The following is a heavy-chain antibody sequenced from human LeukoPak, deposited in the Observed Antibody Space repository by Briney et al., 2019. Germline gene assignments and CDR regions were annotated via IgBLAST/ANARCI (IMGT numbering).Heavy chain of an antibody. CDR2: ISSSSSYI. V-gene: IGHV3-21*01. CDR3: ASPLLASDAFDI. J-gene: IGHJ3*02. CDR1: GFTFSSYS. Sequence: GGSLRLSCAASGFTFSSYSMNWVRQAPGKGLEWVSSISSSSSYIYYADSVKGRFTISRDNAKNSLYLQMNSLRAEDTAVYYCASPLLASDAFDIWGQGTMVTVSS.